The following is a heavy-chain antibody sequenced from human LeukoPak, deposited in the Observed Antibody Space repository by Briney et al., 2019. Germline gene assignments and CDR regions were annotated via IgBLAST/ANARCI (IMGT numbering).Heavy chain of an antibody. D-gene: IGHD6-13*01. CDR3: ARGVIATSGFHF. CDR2: IYTSGST. V-gene: IGHV4-4*07. Sequence: ASETLSLTCSVSGDSFSNYYWHWIRQPAGKGLGWIGRIYTSGSTNYNPSLKSRVTMSVDTSKNQFSLKLSSVTAADTAVYYCARGVIATSGFHFWGQGILVSVSS. CDR1: GDSFSNYY. J-gene: IGHJ4*02.